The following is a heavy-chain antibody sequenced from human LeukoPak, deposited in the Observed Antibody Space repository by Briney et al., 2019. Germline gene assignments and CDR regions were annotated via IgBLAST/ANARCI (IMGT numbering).Heavy chain of an antibody. Sequence: SETLSLTCTVSGGSISSYYWSWIRQPPGKGLEWSGYIYYSGSTNYNPSLKSRVTISVDTSKNQFSLKLSSVTAADTAVYYCARGYYDSSGYYYYFDYWGQGTLVTVSS. D-gene: IGHD3-22*01. J-gene: IGHJ4*02. CDR2: IYYSGST. V-gene: IGHV4-59*01. CDR1: GGSISSYY. CDR3: ARGYYDSSGYYYYFDY.